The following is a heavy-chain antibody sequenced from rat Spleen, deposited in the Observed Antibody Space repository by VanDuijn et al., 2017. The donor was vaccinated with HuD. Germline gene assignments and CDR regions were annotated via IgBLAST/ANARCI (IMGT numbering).Heavy chain of an antibody. CDR1: GFTFSDYY. Sequence: EVQLVESDGGLVRPGRSLKLSCAASGFTFSDYYMAWVRQAPTEGLEWVATFSYDGRTTYYRDSVKGRFTISRDNAKSTLYLQMDSLMSEDTATYYCVRHGTIAAIAHYFDYGGQGVMVTVSS. D-gene: IGHD1-2*01. CDR3: VRHGTIAAIAHYFDY. J-gene: IGHJ2*01. V-gene: IGHV5-29*01. CDR2: FSYDGRTT.